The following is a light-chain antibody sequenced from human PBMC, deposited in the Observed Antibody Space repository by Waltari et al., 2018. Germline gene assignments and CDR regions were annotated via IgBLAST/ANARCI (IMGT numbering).Light chain of an antibody. CDR3: SSYTTTNIVV. Sequence: QSALTQPASVSGSPGQSITISCTGSSSDIGAYNFVSWYQQHPGKAPQLTIYNVSKRPSGVSNLFSGSKAGNTASLTIYGLQVEDEADYFCSSYTTTNIVVFGGGTELTVL. CDR1: SSDIGAYNF. J-gene: IGLJ2*01. CDR2: NVS. V-gene: IGLV2-14*03.